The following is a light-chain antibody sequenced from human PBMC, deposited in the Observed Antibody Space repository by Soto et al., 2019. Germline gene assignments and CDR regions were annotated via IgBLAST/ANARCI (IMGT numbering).Light chain of an antibody. Sequence: DIQMIQSPSSVSASVGDRVTVTCRASQNITTWLTWYQQTPGKATHLLIYGASTLQRGVPSRFSGSGSGTEFTLTITSLQPEDCATYYCQQGSRFPFTFGPGT. CDR2: GAS. J-gene: IGKJ3*01. CDR1: QNITTW. CDR3: QQGSRFPFT. V-gene: IGKV1-12*01.